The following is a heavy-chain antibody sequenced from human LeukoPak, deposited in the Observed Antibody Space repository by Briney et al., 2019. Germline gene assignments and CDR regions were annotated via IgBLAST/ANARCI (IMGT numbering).Heavy chain of an antibody. D-gene: IGHD1/OR15-1a*01. CDR2: IYSSGYT. Sequence: SETLSLTCTVSGGAIRSHYWNWIRQPAGKGLEWIGRIYSSGYTNDNPFLKSRITVSVDMSKNQFSLRLNSVTAADTAVYYCARGEHSVDSWGQGMLVTVSS. V-gene: IGHV4-4*07. CDR3: ARGEHSVDS. J-gene: IGHJ4*02. CDR1: GGAIRSHY.